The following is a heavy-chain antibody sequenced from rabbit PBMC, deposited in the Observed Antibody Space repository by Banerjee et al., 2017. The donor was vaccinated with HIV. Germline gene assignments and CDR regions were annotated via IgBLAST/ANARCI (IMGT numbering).Heavy chain of an antibody. CDR3: AREYYPGSGGLNV. CDR1: GFDFSSYS. V-gene: IGHV1S45*01. Sequence: QEQLEESGGDLVKPEGSLTLTCTASGFDFSSYSMCWVRQAPGKGLEWIASIYAGSSGNTDYASWAKGRFTISKTSSTTVTLQMTSLTAADTATYFCAREYYPGSGGLNVWGQGTLVTVS. D-gene: IGHD4-2*01. CDR2: IYAGSSGNT. J-gene: IGHJ4*01.